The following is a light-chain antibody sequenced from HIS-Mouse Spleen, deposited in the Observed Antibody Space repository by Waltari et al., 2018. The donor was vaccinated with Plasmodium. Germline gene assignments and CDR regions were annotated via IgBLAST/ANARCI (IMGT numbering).Light chain of an antibody. Sequence: NFMLTQPHSVSESPGKPVTISCTRSSGSLASNYVQWYQQRPGSAPTTVIYEDNQRPSGVPDRFSGSIDSSSNSASLTISGLKTEDEADYYCQSYDSSNWVFGGGTKLTVL. CDR1: SGSLASNY. CDR2: EDN. CDR3: QSYDSSNWV. V-gene: IGLV6-57*04. J-gene: IGLJ3*02.